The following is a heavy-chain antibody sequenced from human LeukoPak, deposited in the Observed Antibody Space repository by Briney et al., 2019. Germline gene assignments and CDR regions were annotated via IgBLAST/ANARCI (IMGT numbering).Heavy chain of an antibody. J-gene: IGHJ5*02. Sequence: ASAKVSCKASGYTFTGHYIHWVRRAPGQGLEWMGWINPNSGGTNYAQKFHGRVTMTRDTSISTAYMELSRLTSDDTAVYYCARDRTHYDILTTYSVTASGTSWFDPWGQGTLVTVSS. V-gene: IGHV1-2*02. CDR3: ARDRTHYDILTTYSVTASGTSWFDP. CDR2: INPNSGGT. D-gene: IGHD3-9*01. CDR1: GYTFTGHY.